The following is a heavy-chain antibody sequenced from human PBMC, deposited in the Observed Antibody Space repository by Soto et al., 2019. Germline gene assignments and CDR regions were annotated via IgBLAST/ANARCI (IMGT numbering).Heavy chain of an antibody. J-gene: IGHJ5*02. CDR2: ISGSGGST. D-gene: IGHD6-13*01. Sequence: GGALILSCAASGFTFSSYAMSWVLQAPGKGLEWVSAISGSGGSTYYADSVKGRFTISRDNSKNTLYLQMNSLRAEDTAVYYCAKEDSSIWYANWFDPWGQGTLVTVSS. V-gene: IGHV3-23*01. CDR3: AKEDSSIWYANWFDP. CDR1: GFTFSSYA.